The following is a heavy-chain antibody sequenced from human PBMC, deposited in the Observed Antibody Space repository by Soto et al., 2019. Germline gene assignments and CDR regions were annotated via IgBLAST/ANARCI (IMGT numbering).Heavy chain of an antibody. V-gene: IGHV1-18*04. CDR1: GYTFSGYY. CDR2: INAYNGNT. D-gene: IGHD3-16*01. Sequence: ASVKVSCKASGYTFSGYYIHWVRQAPGQGLEWMGWINAYNGNTNYAQNLQGRLTLTTDTSTTTAYMELRSLRSNDTAIYYCAMVDVYVTPSPQDVWGQGTTVTVSS. CDR3: AMVDVYVTPSPQDV. J-gene: IGHJ6*02.